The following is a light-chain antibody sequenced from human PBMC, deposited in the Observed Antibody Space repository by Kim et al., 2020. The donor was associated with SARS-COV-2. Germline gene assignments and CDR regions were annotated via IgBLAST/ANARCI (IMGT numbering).Light chain of an antibody. CDR3: QSYDSSLSGSKV. J-gene: IGLJ3*02. CDR2: GNS. V-gene: IGLV1-40*01. Sequence: VTISCTGRSSNIGAGYDVHWYQQLPGTAPKLLIYGNSNRHSGVHDRFSGSKSGTSASRAITGLQAEDEADYYCQSYDSSLSGSKVFGGGTQLTVL. CDR1: SSNIGAGYD.